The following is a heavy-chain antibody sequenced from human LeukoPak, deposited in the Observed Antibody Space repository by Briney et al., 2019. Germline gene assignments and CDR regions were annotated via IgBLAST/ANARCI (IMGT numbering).Heavy chain of an antibody. J-gene: IGHJ5*02. CDR1: GSSISSYY. CDR2: IYYSGST. CDR3: ARDSVAVAGSFDP. Sequence: SETLSLTCTVSGSSISSYYWSWIRQPPGKGLEWIGYIYYSGSTNYNPSLKSRVTISVDTSKNQFSLKLSSVTAADTAVYYCARDSVAVAGSFDPWGQGTLVTVSS. D-gene: IGHD6-19*01. V-gene: IGHV4-59*01.